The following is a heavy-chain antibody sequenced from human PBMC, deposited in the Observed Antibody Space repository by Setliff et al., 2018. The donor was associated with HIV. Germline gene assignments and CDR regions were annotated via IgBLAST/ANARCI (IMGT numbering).Heavy chain of an antibody. J-gene: IGHJ4*02. CDR1: GYSISSSYW. D-gene: IGHD3-22*01. CDR3: ARVRLTMIMMVDYFDQ. CDR2: IYKGGST. Sequence: LSLTCVVSGYSISSSYWWGWIRQPPGKGLEWIGWIGYIYKGGSTYYNPSLKSRVTMSEDTSKNQFSLKLRSVTAVDTAVYYCARVRLTMIMMVDYFDQWGQGTLVTVSS. V-gene: IGHV4-28*03.